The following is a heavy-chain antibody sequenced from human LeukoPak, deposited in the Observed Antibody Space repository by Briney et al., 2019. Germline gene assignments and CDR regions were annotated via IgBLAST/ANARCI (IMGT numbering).Heavy chain of an antibody. CDR2: FDPEDGET. CDR3: ATAGLGWFDP. J-gene: IGHJ5*02. Sequence: ASVKVSCKASGGTFSSYAISWVRQAPGQGLKWMGGFDPEDGETIYAQKFQGRVTMTEDTSTDTAYMELSSLRSEDTAVYYCATAGLGWFDPWGQGTLVTVSS. V-gene: IGHV1-24*01. CDR1: GGTFSSYA.